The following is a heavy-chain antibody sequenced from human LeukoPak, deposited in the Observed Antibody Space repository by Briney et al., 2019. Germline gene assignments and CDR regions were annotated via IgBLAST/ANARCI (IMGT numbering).Heavy chain of an antibody. J-gene: IGHJ6*03. CDR3: ARGYSGYGGYYYYYMDV. CDR2: INWNGGTT. V-gene: IGHV3-20*04. CDR1: GFTFDDYG. Sequence: GGSLRLSCAASGFTFDDYGMTWVRQAPGKGLEWVSGINWNGGTTGYADSVKGRFTISRDNAKNSLHLQMNSLRAEDTALYYCARGYSGYGGYYYYYMDVWGKGTTVTVSS. D-gene: IGHD5-12*01.